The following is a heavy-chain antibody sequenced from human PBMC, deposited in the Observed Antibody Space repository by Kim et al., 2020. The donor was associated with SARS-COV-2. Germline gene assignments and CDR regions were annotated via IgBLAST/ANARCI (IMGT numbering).Heavy chain of an antibody. J-gene: IGHJ4*02. Sequence: SETLSLTCAVYGGSFSGYYWSWIRQPPGKGLEWIGEINHSGSTNYNPSLKSRVTISVDTSKNQFSLKLSSVTAADTAVYYCARGRGSYSSSYPADYWGQGTLVTVSS. CDR2: INHSGST. CDR3: ARGRGSYSSSYPADY. CDR1: GGSFSGYY. D-gene: IGHD6-6*01. V-gene: IGHV4-34*01.